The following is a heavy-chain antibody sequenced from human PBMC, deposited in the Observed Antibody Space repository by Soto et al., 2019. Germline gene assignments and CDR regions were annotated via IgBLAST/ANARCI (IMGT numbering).Heavy chain of an antibody. CDR2: INPSGGST. CDR1: GYTLTSYY. V-gene: IGHV1-46*01. D-gene: IGHD4-4*01. Sequence: GSVQVSCQASGYTLTSYYMHWVRQAPGQGLEGVGIINPSGGSTSCAQKFQGRVTMTRDTSTSTVYMELSSLRSENTAVYYCAREGGFDYSNYVWYINYYYYGMDVWGQGTTVTVSS. CDR3: AREGGFDYSNYVWYINYYYYGMDV. J-gene: IGHJ6*02.